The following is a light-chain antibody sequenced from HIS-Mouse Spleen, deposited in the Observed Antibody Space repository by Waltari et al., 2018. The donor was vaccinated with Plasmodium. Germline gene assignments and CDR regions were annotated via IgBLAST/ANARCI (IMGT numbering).Light chain of an antibody. CDR3: QTWGTGMGV. CDR2: LNSDGSH. CDR1: SGHSSYA. V-gene: IGLV4-69*01. Sequence: QLVLTQSPSASASLGASVQLTCTLSSGHSSYAIASHQQQPEKGPRYLMKLNSDGSHSKGDGIPDRFSGSSSGAERYLTISSLQSEDEADYYCQTWGTGMGVFGGGTKLTVL. J-gene: IGLJ2*01.